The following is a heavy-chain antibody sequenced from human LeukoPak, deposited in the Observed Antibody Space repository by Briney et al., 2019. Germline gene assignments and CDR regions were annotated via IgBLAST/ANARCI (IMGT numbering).Heavy chain of an antibody. D-gene: IGHD5-24*01. J-gene: IGHJ4*02. Sequence: GGSLRLSCAASGFNVTTDYMSWGRQAPGKGLERVSVIYSGGTTYYADSVKGRFTISRDISENTLSLQMNSLRAEDTAVYYCARGRRDGYNLGYWGQGTLVAVSS. V-gene: IGHV3-53*01. CDR2: IYSGGTT. CDR3: ARGRRDGYNLGY. CDR1: GFNVTTDY.